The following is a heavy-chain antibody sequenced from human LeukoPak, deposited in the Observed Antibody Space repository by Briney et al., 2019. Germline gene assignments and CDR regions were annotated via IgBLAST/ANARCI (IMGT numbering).Heavy chain of an antibody. D-gene: IGHD1-26*01. Sequence: GGSLRLSCAASRFTFSSYAMSWVRQAPGKGLEWVSGISGNGGSTYYAGSVKGRFTFSRDNSKNTLFLQMNSLRAEDTAVYYCARSGGSYWYWGQGTLVTVSS. CDR2: ISGNGGST. CDR1: RFTFSSYA. J-gene: IGHJ4*02. V-gene: IGHV3-23*01. CDR3: ARSGGSYWY.